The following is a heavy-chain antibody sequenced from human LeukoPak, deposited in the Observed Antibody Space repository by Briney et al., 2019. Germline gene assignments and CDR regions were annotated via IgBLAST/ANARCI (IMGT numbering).Heavy chain of an antibody. D-gene: IGHD3-3*01. CDR1: GGSISSHY. J-gene: IGHJ5*02. CDR3: SSVRSHYDFWSGYSYWFDP. CDR2: IYYSGST. Sequence: SETLSLTCTVSGGSISSHYWSWIRQPPGKGLEWIGYIYYSGSTNYNPSLKSRVTISVDTSKNQFSLKLSSVTAADTAVYYCSSVRSHYDFWSGYSYWFDPWGQGTLVTVSS. V-gene: IGHV4-59*11.